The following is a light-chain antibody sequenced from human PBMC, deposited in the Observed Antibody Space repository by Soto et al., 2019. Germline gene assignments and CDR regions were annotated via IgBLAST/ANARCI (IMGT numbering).Light chain of an antibody. CDR2: DAS. CDR3: QQYNDWPPVT. V-gene: IGKV3-15*01. Sequence: EIVMTQSPATLSVSPGERATFSCRASQSVSSKLAWYQQKPGQAPRLVIYDASTRATGFPATFSGSGSGTEFTLTISDLQSEDFAVYYCQQYNDWPPVTFGGGTKVEIK. J-gene: IGKJ4*01. CDR1: QSVSSK.